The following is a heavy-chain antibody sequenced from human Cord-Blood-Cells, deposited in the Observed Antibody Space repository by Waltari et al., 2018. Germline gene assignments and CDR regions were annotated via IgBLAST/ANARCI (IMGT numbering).Heavy chain of an antibody. V-gene: IGHV7-4-1*02. Sequence: QVQLVQSGSELKKPGASVKVSCKASGYTFTSYAMNWVRQAPGQGLGWMGWINTNTGNPTYAQGFTGRFVFSLDTSVSTAYLQISSLKAEDTAVYYCASSSRGIVVVPAASGDAFDIWGQGTMVTVSS. J-gene: IGHJ3*02. D-gene: IGHD2-2*01. CDR1: GYTFTSYA. CDR3: ASSSRGIVVVPAASGDAFDI. CDR2: INTNTGNP.